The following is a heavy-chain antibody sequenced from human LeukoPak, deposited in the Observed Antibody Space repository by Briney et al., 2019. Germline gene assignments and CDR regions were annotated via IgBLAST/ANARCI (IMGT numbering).Heavy chain of an antibody. CDR2: IYYSGST. CDR3: AGSLMGYDSSGYYYEFDY. CDR1: GGSISSSSYY. J-gene: IGHJ4*02. D-gene: IGHD3-22*01. Sequence: KPSETLSLTCTVSGGSISSSSYYWGWIRQPPGKGLEWIGSIYYSGSTYYNPSLKSRVTISVDTSKNQFSLKLSSVTAADTAVYYCAGSLMGYDSSGYYYEFDYWGQGTLVTVSS. V-gene: IGHV4-39*01.